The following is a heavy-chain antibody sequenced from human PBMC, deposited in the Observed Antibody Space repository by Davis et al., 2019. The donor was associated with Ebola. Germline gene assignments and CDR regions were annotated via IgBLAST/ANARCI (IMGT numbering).Heavy chain of an antibody. Sequence: SETLSLTCAVYGGSFSGYYWSWIRQPPGKGLEWIGEINHSGSTNYNPSLKSRVTISVDTSKNQFSLKLSSVTAADTAVYYCARSSIAARPGYYYGMDVWGQGTMVTVSS. V-gene: IGHV4-34*01. CDR3: ARSSIAARPGYYYGMDV. CDR1: GGSFSGYY. CDR2: INHSGST. D-gene: IGHD6-6*01. J-gene: IGHJ6*02.